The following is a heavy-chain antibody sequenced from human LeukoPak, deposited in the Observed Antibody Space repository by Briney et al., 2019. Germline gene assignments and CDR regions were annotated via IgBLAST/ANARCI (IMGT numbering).Heavy chain of an antibody. CDR2: IYPGDSAT. CDR1: GYSFTSYW. V-gene: IGHV5-51*01. CDR3: ARVLEARTPAANY. Sequence: GESLKISCKGSGYSFTSYWIGWVRQMPGKGLEWMGIIYPGDSATRYSPSFQGQVTISADKSISNAYLQWSSLTASDTALYSCARVLEARTPAANYWGQGALFTVSS. J-gene: IGHJ4*02. D-gene: IGHD2-2*01.